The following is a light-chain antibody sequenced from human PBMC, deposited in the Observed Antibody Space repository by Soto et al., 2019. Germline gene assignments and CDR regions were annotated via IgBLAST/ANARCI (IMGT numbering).Light chain of an antibody. CDR2: RNN. Sequence: QSVLTQPPSASGTPGQRVTISCSGSSSNIGSNYVYWYQQLPGTAPKLLIYRNNRRPSGVPDRFPGSKSGTSASLAISGLRSEDEADYYCAAWDDSLSVLYVFGTGTKVTVL. V-gene: IGLV1-47*01. CDR3: AAWDDSLSVLYV. J-gene: IGLJ1*01. CDR1: SSNIGSNY.